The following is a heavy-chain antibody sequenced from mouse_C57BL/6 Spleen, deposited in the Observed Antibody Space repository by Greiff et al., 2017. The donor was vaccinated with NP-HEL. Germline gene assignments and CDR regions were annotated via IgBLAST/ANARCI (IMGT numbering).Heavy chain of an antibody. Sequence: QVQLQQPGAELVKPGASVKLSCKASGYTFTSYWMPWVKQRPGQGLEWIGEIDPSDSYTNYNQKFKGKATLTVDTSSSTAYMQLSSLTSEDSAVYYCARRGITTVVATPEDYWGQGTSVTVSS. CDR2: IDPSDSYT. J-gene: IGHJ4*01. CDR3: ARRGITTVVATPEDY. CDR1: GYTFTSYW. D-gene: IGHD1-1*01. V-gene: IGHV1-50*01.